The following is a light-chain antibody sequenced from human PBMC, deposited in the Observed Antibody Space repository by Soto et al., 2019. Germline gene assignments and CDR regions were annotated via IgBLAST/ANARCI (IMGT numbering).Light chain of an antibody. J-gene: IGKJ4*01. Sequence: DIVMTQSPDSLAVSLSERATINCRSSQSLLKTYNNQNFLAWYQQRPGQPPKLLTYWASTRASGVPDRFSGSGSGTDFTLTISSLQAEDVAVYYCQQYHSSPVTFGGGTKVEIK. CDR2: WAS. CDR1: QSLLKTYNNQNF. V-gene: IGKV4-1*01. CDR3: QQYHSSPVT.